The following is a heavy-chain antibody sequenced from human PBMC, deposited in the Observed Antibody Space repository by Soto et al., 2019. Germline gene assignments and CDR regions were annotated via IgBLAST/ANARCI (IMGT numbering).Heavy chain of an antibody. CDR3: ARHDWLEQ. CDR2: ISYDGSNK. V-gene: IGHV3-30*03. J-gene: IGHJ5*02. CDR1: GFTFSSYG. Sequence: GGSLRLSCAASGFTFSSYGMHWVRQAPGKGLEWVAVISYDGSNKYYADSVKGRFTISRDNSKNTLYLQMNSLRAEDTAVYFYARHDWLEQWGQGTLVSVSS.